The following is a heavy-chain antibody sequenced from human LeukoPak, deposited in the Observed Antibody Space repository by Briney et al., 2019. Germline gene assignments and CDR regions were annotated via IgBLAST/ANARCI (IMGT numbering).Heavy chain of an antibody. D-gene: IGHD2-21*02. CDR3: ARPKVVTAALDAFDI. Sequence: GESLKISCKASGYSFANYWIGWVRQMPGKGLEWMGIIYPGDSDTKYNPSFQGQVTISADKSISTAYLQWSSLKASDTAMYYCARPKVVTAALDAFDIWGQGTMVTVSS. CDR1: GYSFANYW. V-gene: IGHV5-51*01. J-gene: IGHJ3*02. CDR2: IYPGDSDT.